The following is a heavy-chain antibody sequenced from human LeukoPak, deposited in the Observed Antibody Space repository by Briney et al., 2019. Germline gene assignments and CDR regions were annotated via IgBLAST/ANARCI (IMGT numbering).Heavy chain of an antibody. CDR3: ARDSSSWYGDY. J-gene: IGHJ4*02. CDR1: GYTFNGYY. Sequence: ASVKVSCKSSGYTFNGYYMHWVRQAPGQGLEWMGWINPNSGGTNYAQKFQGRVTMTRDTSISTAYMELSRLRSDDTAVYYCARDSSSWYGDYWGQGTLVTVSS. V-gene: IGHV1-2*02. D-gene: IGHD6-13*01. CDR2: INPNSGGT.